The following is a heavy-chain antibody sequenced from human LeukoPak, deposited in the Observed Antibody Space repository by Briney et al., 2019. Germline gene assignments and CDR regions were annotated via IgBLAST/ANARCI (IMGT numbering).Heavy chain of an antibody. CDR3: AKGRWQPARVPNWFDP. J-gene: IGHJ5*02. CDR2: IIPIFGTA. Sequence: SVKVSCKASGGTFSSYAISWVRQAPGQGLEWMGGIIPIFGTANYAQKFQGRVTITADESTSTAYMELSSLRSEDTAVYYCAKGRWQPARVPNWFDPWDQGTLVTVSS. D-gene: IGHD5-24*01. CDR1: GGTFSSYA. V-gene: IGHV1-69*13.